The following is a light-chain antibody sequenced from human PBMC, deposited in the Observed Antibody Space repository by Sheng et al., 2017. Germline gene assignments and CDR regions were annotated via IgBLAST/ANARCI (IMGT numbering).Light chain of an antibody. Sequence: ELVMTQSPATLSVSPGETATLSCRASQSLTNNLAWYQQKPGQPPRLLIYGASTRASGVPAPGSLAVGLGQTSLSPSSSLQSEDFALYYCQQYSHWPPYTFGQGTKLEIK. CDR2: GAS. CDR1: QSLTNN. CDR3: QQYSHWPPYT. V-gene: IGKV3-15*01. J-gene: IGKJ2*01.